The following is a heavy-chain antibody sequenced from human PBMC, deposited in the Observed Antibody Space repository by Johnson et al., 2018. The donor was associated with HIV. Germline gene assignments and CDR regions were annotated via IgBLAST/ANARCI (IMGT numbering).Heavy chain of an antibody. J-gene: IGHJ3*02. D-gene: IGHD6-13*01. CDR1: GFTFSNYA. Sequence: MLLVESGGGVVQPGRSLILSCTASGFTFSNYAIHWVRQAPGKGLEWVANIKQDGTEKYSVDSMKGRFTISRENAKNSLYLQMNSLRAGDTAVYYCARSLSSSWYEGAFDIWGQGTMVTVSS. CDR3: ARSLSSSWYEGAFDI. V-gene: IGHV3-7*01. CDR2: IKQDGTEK.